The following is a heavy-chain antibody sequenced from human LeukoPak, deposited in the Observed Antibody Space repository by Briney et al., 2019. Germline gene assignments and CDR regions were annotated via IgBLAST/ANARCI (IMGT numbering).Heavy chain of an antibody. Sequence: GGSLRLSCAASGFTLNNYGSHWVRRSPGRGLESVAYMRSDETIKYYADSVKGRFTMSRDNSKNTLFLQMNSLRPEDTAMYYCAKVASEWLVSHFDYWGQGTLVTVSS. J-gene: IGHJ4*02. CDR2: MRSDETIK. CDR1: GFTLNNYG. V-gene: IGHV3-30*02. D-gene: IGHD6-19*01. CDR3: AKVASEWLVSHFDY.